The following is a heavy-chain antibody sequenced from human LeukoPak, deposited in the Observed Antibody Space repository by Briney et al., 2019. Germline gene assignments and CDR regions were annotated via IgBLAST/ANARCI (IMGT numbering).Heavy chain of an antibody. Sequence: PSETLSLTCTVSGGSISSSSYYWGWIRQPPGKGLEWIGSIYYSGSTYYNPSLKSRVTISVDTSKNQFSLKLSSVTAADTAVYYCARSSITMIVVVITSGGWFDPWGQGTLVTVSS. V-gene: IGHV4-39*07. CDR3: ARSSITMIVVVITSGGWFDP. CDR2: IYYSGST. D-gene: IGHD3-22*01. J-gene: IGHJ5*02. CDR1: GGSISSSSYY.